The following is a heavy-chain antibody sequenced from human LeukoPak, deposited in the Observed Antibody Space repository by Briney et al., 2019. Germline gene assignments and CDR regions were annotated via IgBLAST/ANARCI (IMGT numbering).Heavy chain of an antibody. CDR1: GYTFTSYY. J-gene: IGHJ6*03. Sequence: GASVKVSCKASGYTFTSYYMHWVRQAPGQGLEWMGIINPSGGSTSYAQKFQGRVTMTRDMSTSTVYMELSSLRSEDTAVYYCARERYCSSTSCPPYYTDVWGKGTTVTVSS. V-gene: IGHV1-46*01. D-gene: IGHD2-2*01. CDR3: ARERYCSSTSCPPYYTDV. CDR2: INPSGGST.